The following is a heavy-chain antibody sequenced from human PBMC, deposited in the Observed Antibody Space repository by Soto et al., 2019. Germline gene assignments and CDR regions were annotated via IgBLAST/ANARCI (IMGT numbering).Heavy chain of an antibody. CDR2: INAGNGNT. CDR1: GYTFTSYA. Sequence: QVQLVQSGAEVKKPGASVKVSCKASGYTFTSYAMHWVRQAPGQRLEWMGWINAGNGNTKYSQKFQGRVTSTRDTSASTAYMELSSLRSEDTAVYYCARDPPLGDPFDYWGQGTLVTVSS. CDR3: ARDPPLGDPFDY. V-gene: IGHV1-3*01. J-gene: IGHJ4*02.